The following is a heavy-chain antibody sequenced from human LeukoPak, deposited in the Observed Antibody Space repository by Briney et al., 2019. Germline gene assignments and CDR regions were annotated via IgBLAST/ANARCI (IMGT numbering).Heavy chain of an antibody. D-gene: IGHD1-7*01. CDR3: AGARSNYHYDAFDI. J-gene: IGHJ3*02. V-gene: IGHV4-39*07. CDR1: GGSISSSSYY. Sequence: KPSETLSLTCTVSGGSISSSSYYWGWIRQPPGKGLEWIGEINHSGSTNYNPSLKSRVTISVDTSKNQFSLKLSSVTAADTAVYYCAGARSNYHYDAFDIWGQGTMVTVSS. CDR2: INHSGST.